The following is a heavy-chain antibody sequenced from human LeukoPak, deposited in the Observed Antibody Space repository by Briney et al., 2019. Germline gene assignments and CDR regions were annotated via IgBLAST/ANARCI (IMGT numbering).Heavy chain of an antibody. J-gene: IGHJ5*02. CDR3: ARLIGYCSGGSCYNIRFDP. V-gene: IGHV1-18*01. CDR1: GYTFTSYG. D-gene: IGHD2-15*01. Sequence: ASVKVSCKASGYTFTSYGISWVRQAPGQGLEWMGWISAYNGNTNYAQKLQGRVTMTTDTSTSTAYMELRSLRSDDTAAYYCARLIGYCSGGSCYNIRFDPWGQGTLVTVSS. CDR2: ISAYNGNT.